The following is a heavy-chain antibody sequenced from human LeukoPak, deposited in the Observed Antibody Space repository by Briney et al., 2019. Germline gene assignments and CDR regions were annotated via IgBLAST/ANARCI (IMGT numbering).Heavy chain of an antibody. CDR3: ATATTVTTYYGVGNFDY. CDR2: FDPEDGET. V-gene: IGHV1-24*01. D-gene: IGHD4-17*01. J-gene: IGHJ4*02. Sequence: ASVKVSCKVPGYTLTELSMHWVRQAPGKGLEWMGGFDPEDGETIYAQKFQGRVTMTEDTSTDTAYMELSSLRSEDTAVYYCATATTVTTYYGVGNFDYWGQGTLVTVSS. CDR1: GYTLTELS.